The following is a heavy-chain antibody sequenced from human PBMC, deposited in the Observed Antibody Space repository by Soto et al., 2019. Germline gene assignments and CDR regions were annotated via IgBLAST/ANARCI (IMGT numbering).Heavy chain of an antibody. CDR3: ARRSDDYAWGV. Sequence: QVQLQESGPGLVKPSQTLSLTCTVSGGSISSGGYYWSWIRQHPGKVLEWIGYIDYSGSTYYNPSIKSRVTTSVDTSKNQCTLKVSSVTAADTAGDYCARRSDDYAWGVWGQGTLVTVAS. V-gene: IGHV4-31*03. CDR1: GGSISSGGYY. D-gene: IGHD3-16*01. CDR2: IDYSGST. J-gene: IGHJ4*02.